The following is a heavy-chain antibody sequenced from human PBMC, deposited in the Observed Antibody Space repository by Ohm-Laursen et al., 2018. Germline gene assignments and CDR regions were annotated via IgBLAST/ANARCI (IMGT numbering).Heavy chain of an antibody. V-gene: IGHV1-18*01. Sequence: SVKVSCKASGYTFDSFGITWVRQAPGQGLEWMGWISPYSGQTKYALKLQGRVTMTTDTSTSTAYMDVRGLRSDDTAVYYCARGDTYGFDYWGQGTLVTVSS. D-gene: IGHD3-10*01. CDR3: ARGDTYGFDY. CDR2: ISPYSGQT. J-gene: IGHJ4*02. CDR1: GYTFDSFG.